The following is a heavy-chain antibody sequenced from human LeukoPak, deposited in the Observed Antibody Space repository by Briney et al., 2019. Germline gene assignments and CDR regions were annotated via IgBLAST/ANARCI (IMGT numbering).Heavy chain of an antibody. V-gene: IGHV1-69*04. Sequence: SVKVSCKTSGDTLSSYAISWVRQAPGQGLEWMGRIIPVVGMVNYAQKFQGRVTIISDKSTITAYMEMSSLRSEDTAVYYCARGFGDYGIDYWGQGTLVTVSS. CDR3: ARGFGDYGIDY. J-gene: IGHJ4*02. CDR1: GDTLSSYA. D-gene: IGHD4-17*01. CDR2: IIPVVGMV.